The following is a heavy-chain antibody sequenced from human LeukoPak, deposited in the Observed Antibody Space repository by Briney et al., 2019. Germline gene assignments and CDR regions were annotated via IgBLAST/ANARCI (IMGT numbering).Heavy chain of an antibody. J-gene: IGHJ2*01. V-gene: IGHV4-59*01. CDR1: GGSIRSY. Sequence: SETLSLTCTVSGGSIRSYWSWIRQPPGKGLGWIGYIYYSGSTNYNPSLKSRVTISVDTSKNQFSLKLTSVTAADTAVYYCARVYYSSSYDYWYFDLWGRGTLVTVSS. CDR3: ARVYYSSSYDYWYFDL. CDR2: IYYSGST. D-gene: IGHD6-13*01.